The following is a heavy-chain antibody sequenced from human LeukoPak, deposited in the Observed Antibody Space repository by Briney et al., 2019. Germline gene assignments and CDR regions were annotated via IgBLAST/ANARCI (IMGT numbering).Heavy chain of an antibody. J-gene: IGHJ4*02. CDR2: ISSSSSTI. V-gene: IGHV3-48*01. CDR1: GFTFSSYS. Sequence: GSLRLSCAASGFTFSSYSMNWVRQAPGKGLEWVSYISSSSSTIYYADSVKGRFTISRDNAKNSLYLQMNSLRAEDTAVYYCARAGTPDYYYDSSGSRGRPDYWGQGTLVTVSS. CDR3: ARAGTPDYYYDSSGSRGRPDY. D-gene: IGHD3-22*01.